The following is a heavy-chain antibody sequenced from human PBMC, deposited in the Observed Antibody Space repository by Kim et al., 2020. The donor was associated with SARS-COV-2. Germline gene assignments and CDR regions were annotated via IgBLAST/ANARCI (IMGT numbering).Heavy chain of an antibody. J-gene: IGHJ6*02. CDR2: IWYDGSNK. Sequence: GGSLRLSCAASGFTFSSYGMHWVRQAPGKGLEWVAVIWYDGSNKYYADSVKGRFTISRDNSKNTLYLQMNSLRAEDTAVYYCARDRNYDSSGYYYYYGMDVWGQGTTVTVSS. CDR1: GFTFSSYG. V-gene: IGHV3-33*01. CDR3: ARDRNYDSSGYYYYYGMDV. D-gene: IGHD3-22*01.